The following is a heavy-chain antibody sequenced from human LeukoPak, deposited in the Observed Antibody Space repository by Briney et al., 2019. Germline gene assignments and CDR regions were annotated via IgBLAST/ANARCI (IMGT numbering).Heavy chain of an antibody. CDR1: GFTFSSYA. Sequence: PGGSLRLSCAASGFTFSSYAMHWVRQAPGKGLEWVAVISYDGSNKYYADSVKGRFTISRDNSKNTLYLQMNSLRAEDTAVYYCARDSYCSSTSCPASAFDIWGQGTMVTVSS. V-gene: IGHV3-30*04. CDR2: ISYDGSNK. J-gene: IGHJ3*02. CDR3: ARDSYCSSTSCPASAFDI. D-gene: IGHD2-2*01.